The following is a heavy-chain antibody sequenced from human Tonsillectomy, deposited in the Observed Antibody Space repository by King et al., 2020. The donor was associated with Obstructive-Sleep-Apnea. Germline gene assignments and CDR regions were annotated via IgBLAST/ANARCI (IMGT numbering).Heavy chain of an antibody. CDR2: ISDSGENT. J-gene: IGHJ4*02. D-gene: IGHD6-19*01. Sequence: VQLVESGGGLVQPGGSLRLSCAASGFTFSSYAMTWVRQAPGKGLEWVSTISDSGENTYYAGSVKGRLTVSRDNSKNTLHLQMKSLRTEDTAIYYCANDRAAVAGGIDYWGQGTVVTVSS. V-gene: IGHV3-23*04. CDR1: GFTFSSYA. CDR3: ANDRAAVAGGIDY.